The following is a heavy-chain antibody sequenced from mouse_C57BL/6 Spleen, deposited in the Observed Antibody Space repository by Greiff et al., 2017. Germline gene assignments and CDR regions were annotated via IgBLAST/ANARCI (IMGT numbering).Heavy chain of an antibody. CDR2: IYPGDGDT. Sequence: VQLQQSGPELVKPGASVKISCKASGYAFRSSWMNWVKQRPGKGLEWIGRIYPGDGDTNYNGKFKGKATLTADKSSSTAYMQLSSLTSEDSAVYFCARGITTGFAYWGQGTLVTVSA. D-gene: IGHD1-1*01. CDR3: ARGITTGFAY. J-gene: IGHJ3*01. CDR1: GYAFRSSW. V-gene: IGHV1-82*01.